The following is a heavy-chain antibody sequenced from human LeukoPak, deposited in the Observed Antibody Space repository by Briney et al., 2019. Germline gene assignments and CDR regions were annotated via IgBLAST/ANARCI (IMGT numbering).Heavy chain of an antibody. D-gene: IGHD3-10*01. CDR2: IYTSGST. CDR1: GASISSYY. CDR3: AREGTSGGLNWLDP. J-gene: IGHJ5*02. V-gene: IGHV4-4*07. Sequence: SETLSLTCTVSGASISSYYWSWIRQPAGKGLEWIGRIYTSGSTNYNPSLKSRVTMSVDTSKNQFSLRLSSVNAADTAVYFCAREGTSGGLNWLDPWGQGTLVTVSS.